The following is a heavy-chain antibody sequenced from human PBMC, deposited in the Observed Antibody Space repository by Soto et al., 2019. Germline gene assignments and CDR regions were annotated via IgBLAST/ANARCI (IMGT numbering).Heavy chain of an antibody. CDR2: ISYDGSNK. Sequence: PGGSLRLSCAASGFTFSSYGMHWVRQAPGKGLEWVAVISYDGSNKYYADSVKGRFTISRDNSKNTLYLQMNSLRAEDTAVYYCAQDVGDYYGSGSPRSYYGMDVGGPGTTVTLSS. J-gene: IGHJ6*02. CDR1: GFTFSSYG. D-gene: IGHD3-10*01. CDR3: AQDVGDYYGSGSPRSYYGMDV. V-gene: IGHV3-30*18.